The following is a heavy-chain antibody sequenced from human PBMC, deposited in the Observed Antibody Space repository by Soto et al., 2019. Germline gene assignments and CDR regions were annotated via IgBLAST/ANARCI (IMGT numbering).Heavy chain of an antibody. V-gene: IGHV1-69*01. J-gene: IGHJ4*02. CDR3: ARGHFYDSSDSGSDY. CDR1: GGTFSTYA. D-gene: IGHD3-22*01. CDR2: IIPIFATP. Sequence: QLVQSGAEVKKPGSSVKVSCKASGGTFSTYAFSWVRQAPGQGLEWMGGIIPIFATPSYAQKFQGRVTVTADESTSTAYIEVSSLGYEDTAVYYCARGHFYDSSDSGSDYWGQGTLITVSS.